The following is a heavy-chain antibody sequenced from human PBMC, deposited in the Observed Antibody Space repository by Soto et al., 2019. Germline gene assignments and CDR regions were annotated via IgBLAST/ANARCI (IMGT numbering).Heavy chain of an antibody. Sequence: QVQLQEWGAGLLKPSETLSLTCAVYDGSFSDHHWSWIRQPPGKGLEWIGEINDSGSTNYNPSLKSRVTISIDMSKNQFSLILSSVTAADTAVYYCARASKTYRAATIWDLRDLRYFELWGRGTLVTVSS. CDR2: INDSGST. D-gene: IGHD5-12*01. CDR3: ARASKTYRAATIWDLRDLRYFEL. J-gene: IGHJ2*01. CDR1: DGSFSDHH. V-gene: IGHV4-34*01.